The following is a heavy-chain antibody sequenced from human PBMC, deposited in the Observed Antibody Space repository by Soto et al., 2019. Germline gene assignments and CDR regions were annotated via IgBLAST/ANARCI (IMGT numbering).Heavy chain of an antibody. Sequence: PSETLSLTCTVSGGSISNYYWSWIRQPPGKGLEWIGYIYYSGSTNYNPSLKSRVTISVDTSKNQFSLKLSSVTAADTAVYYCARGGMYYYDSSGYHLDYWGQGTLVTVSS. J-gene: IGHJ4*02. CDR2: IYYSGST. V-gene: IGHV4-59*01. CDR3: ARGGMYYYDSSGYHLDY. D-gene: IGHD3-22*01. CDR1: GGSISNYY.